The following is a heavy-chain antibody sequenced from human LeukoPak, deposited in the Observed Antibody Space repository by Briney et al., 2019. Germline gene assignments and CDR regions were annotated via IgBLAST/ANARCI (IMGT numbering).Heavy chain of an antibody. D-gene: IGHD2-15*01. CDR3: ARDPGFRRFHGWFDP. CDR2: INPSGGST. CDR1: GYTFTSYY. Sequence: GASVKVSCKASGYTFTSYYMHWVRQAPGQGLEWMGIINPSGGSTSYAQKFQGRVTMTRDTSTSTVYMELSSLRSEDTAVYYCARDPGFRRFHGWFDPWGQGTLVTVSS. J-gene: IGHJ5*02. V-gene: IGHV1-46*01.